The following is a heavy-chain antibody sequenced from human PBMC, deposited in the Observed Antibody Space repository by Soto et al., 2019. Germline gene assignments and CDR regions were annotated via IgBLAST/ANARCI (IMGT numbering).Heavy chain of an antibody. V-gene: IGHV3-33*08. J-gene: IGHJ4*02. CDR3: ARDADTTGHYSHFDL. CDR1: GFTFSYYG. CDR2: MHTGGNEK. Sequence: QVQLVESGGGVVQPGGSLRLSCAASGFTFSYYGFHWVRQAPGKGVEGVAVMHTGGNEKYYVDSVKGRFTVSRDDSRNMVYLEMSGLRAEDTAEYFCARDADTTGHYSHFDLWGRGALVAVS. D-gene: IGHD3-9*01.